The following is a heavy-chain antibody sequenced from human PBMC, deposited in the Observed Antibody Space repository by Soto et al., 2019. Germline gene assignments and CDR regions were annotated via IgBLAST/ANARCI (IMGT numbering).Heavy chain of an antibody. J-gene: IGHJ4*02. CDR3: AHCIDGYPFDN. CDR1: GFSLSTSGVG. V-gene: IGHV2-5*02. CDR2: IYWDDDK. Sequence: QITLKESGPTLVKPTQTLTLTCTFSGFSLSTSGVGVGWIRQPPGKALEWLALIYWDDDKRYSPCLKSRLTIITDTSKNPWGLTMTSMEPVDTATYYCAHCIDGYPFDNWGQGTLAPASS. D-gene: IGHD5-12*01.